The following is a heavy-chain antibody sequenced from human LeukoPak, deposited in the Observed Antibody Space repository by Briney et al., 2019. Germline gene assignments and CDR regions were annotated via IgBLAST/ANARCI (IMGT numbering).Heavy chain of an antibody. CDR2: ISWDGGST. J-gene: IGHJ6*03. V-gene: IGHV3-43*01. Sequence: GGSLRLSCAASGFTFDDYTMHWVRQAPGKGLEWVSLISWDGGSTYYADSVKGRFTISRDNSKNSLYLQMNSLRTEDTALYYCAKDVGGSGSYYYYYMDVWGKGTTVTASS. CDR3: AKDVGGSGSYYYYYMDV. CDR1: GFTFDDYT. D-gene: IGHD1-26*01.